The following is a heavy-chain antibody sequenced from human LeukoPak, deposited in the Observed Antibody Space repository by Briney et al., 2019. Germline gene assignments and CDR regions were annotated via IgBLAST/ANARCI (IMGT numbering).Heavy chain of an antibody. V-gene: IGHV4-34*01. CDR2: INHSGST. CDR3: ARGPPYYYGSGSYRLDY. D-gene: IGHD3-10*01. CDR1: GGSFSGYY. J-gene: IGHJ4*02. Sequence: SETLSLTCAVYGGSFSGYYWSWLRQPPGKGLEWIGEINHSGSTNYNPSLKSRVTISVDTSKNQFSLKLSSVTAADTAVYYCARGPPYYYGSGSYRLDYWGQGTLVTVSS.